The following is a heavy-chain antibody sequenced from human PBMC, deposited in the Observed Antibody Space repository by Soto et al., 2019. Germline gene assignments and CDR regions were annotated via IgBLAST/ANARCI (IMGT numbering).Heavy chain of an antibody. CDR1: GGSISSGGYS. D-gene: IGHD4-17*01. V-gene: IGHV4-30-2*01. CDR2: IYHSGST. CDR3: ARVYGDYYFDY. Sequence: SETLSLTCAVSGGSISSGGYSWSWIRQPPGKGLEWIGYIYHSGSTYYNPSLKSRVTISVDRSKNQFSLKLRSVTAADTAVYYCARVYGDYYFDYWGQGTLVTVSS. J-gene: IGHJ4*02.